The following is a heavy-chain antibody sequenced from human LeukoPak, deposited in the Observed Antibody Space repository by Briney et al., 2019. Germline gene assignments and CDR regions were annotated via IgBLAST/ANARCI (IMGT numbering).Heavy chain of an antibody. CDR2: ISGSGGST. V-gene: IGHV3-23*01. D-gene: IGHD6-13*01. Sequence: QPGGSLRLSCAASGFTFAKYAMSWVRQGPGKGLEWVSTISGSGGSTYYADSVKGRFTISRDNSKNTLFLQMNSLRADDTAVYFCAKDQKSIAATGYDYWGQGTLVTVSS. J-gene: IGHJ4*02. CDR1: GFTFAKYA. CDR3: AKDQKSIAATGYDY.